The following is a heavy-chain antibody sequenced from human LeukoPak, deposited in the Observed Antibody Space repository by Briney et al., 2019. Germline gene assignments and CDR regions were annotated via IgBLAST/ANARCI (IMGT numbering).Heavy chain of an antibody. V-gene: IGHV4-38-2*02. J-gene: IGHJ4*02. CDR2: IYHSGST. CDR3: AIYIAVAGNPAITFDY. Sequence: SETLSLTCTVSGYSISSGYYWGWIRQPPGKGLEWIGSIYHSGSTYYNPSLKSRVTISVDTSKNQFSLKLSSVTAADTAVYYCAIYIAVAGNPAITFDYWGQGTLVTVSS. CDR1: GYSISSGYY. D-gene: IGHD6-19*01.